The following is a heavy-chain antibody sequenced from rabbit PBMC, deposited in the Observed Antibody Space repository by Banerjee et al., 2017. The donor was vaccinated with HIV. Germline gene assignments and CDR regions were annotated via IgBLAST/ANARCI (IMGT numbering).Heavy chain of an antibody. J-gene: IGHJ4*01. CDR2: IYDGSSGGT. CDR3: ARDLAGVIGWNFDL. CDR1: GFSFSGSYW. Sequence: QEQLEESGGDLVKPEGSLTLTCTASGFSFSGSYWIYWVRQVPGKGLEWIACIYDGSSGGTHYASWTKGRFTISRTSSTTVALQMTSLTAADTATYFCARDLAGVIGWNFDLWGQGTLVT. V-gene: IGHV1S45*01. D-gene: IGHD4-1*01.